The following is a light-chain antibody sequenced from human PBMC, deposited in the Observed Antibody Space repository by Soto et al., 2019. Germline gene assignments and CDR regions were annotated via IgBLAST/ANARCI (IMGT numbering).Light chain of an antibody. CDR2: EVN. V-gene: IGLV2-8*01. J-gene: IGLJ2*01. Sequence: QSALTQPPSASGSPGQSVTISCTRTSSDAGGYNYVSWYQHHPGKAPKLVNYEVNKRPSGVPDRFSGTKSGNTASLTVSGLQAEDEAYYYCSSDAGSNNLVFGGGTKLTVL. CDR1: SSDAGGYNY. CDR3: SSDAGSNNLV.